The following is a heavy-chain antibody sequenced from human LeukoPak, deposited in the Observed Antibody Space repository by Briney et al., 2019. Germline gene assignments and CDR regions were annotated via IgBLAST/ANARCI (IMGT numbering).Heavy chain of an antibody. V-gene: IGHV3-33*01. CDR3: ARDNHGMDV. CDR1: GFTFSSYG. J-gene: IGHJ6*02. CDR2: IWYDGSNK. Sequence: PGGSLRLSCAASGFTFSSYGMHWVRQAPGKGLEWVAVIWYDGSNKYYADSVQGRFTISRDNSKNTLYLQMNSLRAEDTAVYYCARDNHGMDVWGQGTTVTVSS.